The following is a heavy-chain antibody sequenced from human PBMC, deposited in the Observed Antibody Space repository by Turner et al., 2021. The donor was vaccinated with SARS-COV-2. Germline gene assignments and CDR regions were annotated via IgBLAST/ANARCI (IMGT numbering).Heavy chain of an antibody. V-gene: IGHV3-30-3*01. CDR1: GFTFRSYA. CDR3: ARALINYCTNGVCFPFDP. J-gene: IGHJ5*02. D-gene: IGHD2-8*01. CDR2: ISYDGSNK. Sequence: VQLVESGGVVVRPVSTLRLSCASSGFTFRSYAMHWVRQAPGKGLEWVAVISYDGSNKYYADSVKGRFTISRDNSKNTLYLQMNSLRAEDTAVYYCARALINYCTNGVCFPFDPWGQGTLVTVSS.